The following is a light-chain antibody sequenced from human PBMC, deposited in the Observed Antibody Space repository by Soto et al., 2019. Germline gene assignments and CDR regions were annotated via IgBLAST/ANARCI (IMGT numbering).Light chain of an antibody. V-gene: IGLV2-14*01. J-gene: IGLJ2*01. CDR2: EVS. Sequence: QSVLTQPASVSGSPGQSITISCTGTSSDVGGYDYVSWYQQHPDKAPKLMIYEVSNRPSGVSNRFSGSKSGNTASLTISGLQAEDEAHYYCSSXSXNAVVFGGGTKVTVX. CDR3: SSXSXNAVV. CDR1: SSDVGGYDY.